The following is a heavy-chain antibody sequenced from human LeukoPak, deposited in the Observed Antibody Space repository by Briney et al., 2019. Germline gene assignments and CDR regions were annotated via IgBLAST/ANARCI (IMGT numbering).Heavy chain of an antibody. CDR2: ISSSGNNA. Sequence: GGSLRLSCAVSGFTFRGAAMTWVRQAPGKGLEWVSLISSSGNNAYYADSVKGRFTISRDNSKNTLSLQMNSLKTEDTAVYYCTTGGRVVPAAMPPYNWFDPWGQGTLVTVSS. J-gene: IGHJ5*02. CDR3: TTGGRVVPAAMPPYNWFDP. CDR1: GFTFRGAA. D-gene: IGHD2-2*01. V-gene: IGHV3-23*01.